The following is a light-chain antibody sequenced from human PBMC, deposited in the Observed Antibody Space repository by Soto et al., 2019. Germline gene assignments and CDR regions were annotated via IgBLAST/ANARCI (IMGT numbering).Light chain of an antibody. V-gene: IGKV4-1*01. Sequence: DIVMTQSPDSLAVSLGERVTISCKSSQTILYTSINKTYLAWYQQRPGQPPKLLIYWASIRGSGVPDRLSGSGFGTDFTLTISSLQTEDVAVYYCQQYFSYPLTFGGGTKVEVK. CDR3: QQYFSYPLT. CDR1: QTILYTSINKTY. CDR2: WAS. J-gene: IGKJ4*01.